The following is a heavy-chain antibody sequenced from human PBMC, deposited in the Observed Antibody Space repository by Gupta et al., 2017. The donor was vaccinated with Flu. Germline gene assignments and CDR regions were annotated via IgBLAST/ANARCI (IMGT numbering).Heavy chain of an antibody. CDR3: ARGDYDSSGYYQQGYYYYYGMDV. V-gene: IGHV4-39*01. CDR1: GGSISSSSYY. Sequence: QLHLQESGPGLVKPSETLSLTCTVPGGSISSSSYYWGWIRQPPGKGVEWIGSSYYSGSTYYNPSLKSRVTISVDTSKNQFSLKLSSVTAADTAVYYCARGDYDSSGYYQQGYYYYYGMDVWGQGTTVTVSS. J-gene: IGHJ6*02. CDR2: SYYSGST. D-gene: IGHD3-22*01.